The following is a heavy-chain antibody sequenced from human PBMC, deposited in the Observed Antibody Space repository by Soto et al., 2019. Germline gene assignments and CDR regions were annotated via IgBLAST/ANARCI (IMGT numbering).Heavy chain of an antibody. CDR2: VFYSGNT. CDR3: VNGFSLDY. CDR1: GGSVSSANYY. V-gene: IGHV4-61*01. D-gene: IGHD2-8*01. J-gene: IGHJ4*02. Sequence: SETLSLTCTVSGGSVSSANYYWTWIRQPPGKGLEWIGYVFYSGNTNSNPSLKSRVGISVDTSKDQFSLKLRSVTAADTAVYFCVNGFSLDYWGQGILVTVSS.